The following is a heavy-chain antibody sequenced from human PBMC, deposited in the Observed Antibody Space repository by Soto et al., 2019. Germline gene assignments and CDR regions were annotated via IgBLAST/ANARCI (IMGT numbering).Heavy chain of an antibody. D-gene: IGHD3-3*01. J-gene: IGHJ6*02. CDR2: INPNSGDT. Sequence: QVQLVQSGAEVKKPGASVKVSCKASGYTFTGYYMHWLRQAPGQGLEWMGWINPNSGDTNYAQSFRGRVTMTRDTSISTAYMELRRLISDDTALDYCARDVSRGDFYYYVMDVWGQGTTVTVSS. CDR1: GYTFTGYY. V-gene: IGHV1-2*02. CDR3: ARDVSRGDFYYYVMDV.